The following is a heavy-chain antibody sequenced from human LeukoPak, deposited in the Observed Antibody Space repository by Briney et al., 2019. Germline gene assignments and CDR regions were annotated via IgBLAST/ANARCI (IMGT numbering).Heavy chain of an antibody. CDR2: IIPILGIA. J-gene: IGHJ6*02. Sequence: SVKVSCKASGDTFSSYAISWVRQAPGQGLEWMGRIIPILGIAHSAQKFQGRVTITADKSTSTAYMELSSVRSEDTAVYYCARYDTTIRGTSYYYYGIDVWGQGTTVTVSS. D-gene: IGHD1/OR15-1a*01. CDR3: ARYDTTIRGTSYYYYGIDV. V-gene: IGHV1-69*04. CDR1: GDTFSSYA.